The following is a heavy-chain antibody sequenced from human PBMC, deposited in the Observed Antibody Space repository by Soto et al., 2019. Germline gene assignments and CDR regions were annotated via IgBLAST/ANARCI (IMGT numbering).Heavy chain of an antibody. CDR3: ARGYGDSLDNAFDI. CDR2: MNPNSGNT. CDR1: GYTFTSYD. J-gene: IGHJ3*02. V-gene: IGHV1-8*01. D-gene: IGHD4-17*01. Sequence: ASVKVSCKASGYTFTSYDINWVRQATGQGLEWMGWMNPNSGNTGYAQKFQGRVTMTRNTSISTAYMELSSLRSEDTAVYYCARGYGDSLDNAFDIWGQGTMVTVSS.